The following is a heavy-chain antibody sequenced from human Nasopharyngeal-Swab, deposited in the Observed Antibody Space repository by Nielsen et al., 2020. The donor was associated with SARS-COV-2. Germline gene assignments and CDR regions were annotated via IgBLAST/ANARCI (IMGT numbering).Heavy chain of an antibody. J-gene: IGHJ6*03. CDR2: ISSSSSTI. CDR1: GFTFSSYS. Sequence: GESLKISCAASGFTFSSYSMNWVRQAPGKGLEWVSYISSSSSTIYYADSVKGRFTISRDNAKNSPYLQMNSLRAEDTAVYYCARDYSGYDFRCYYYYYMDVWGKGTTVTVSS. V-gene: IGHV3-48*04. D-gene: IGHD5-12*01. CDR3: ARDYSGYDFRCYYYYYMDV.